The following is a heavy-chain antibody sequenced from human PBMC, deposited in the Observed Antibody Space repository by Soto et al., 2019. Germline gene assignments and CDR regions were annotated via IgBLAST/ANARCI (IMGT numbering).Heavy chain of an antibody. CDR2: ISSSSSTI. D-gene: IGHD4-17*01. Sequence: GGSLRLSCAASGFTFSSYSMNWVRQAPGKGLEWVSYISSSSSTIYYADSVKGRFTISRDNAKNSLYLQMNSLRAEDTAVYYCARVAYDYGDYVYYYYYMDVWGKGTTVTVSS. CDR3: ARVAYDYGDYVYYYYYMDV. V-gene: IGHV3-48*01. CDR1: GFTFSSYS. J-gene: IGHJ6*03.